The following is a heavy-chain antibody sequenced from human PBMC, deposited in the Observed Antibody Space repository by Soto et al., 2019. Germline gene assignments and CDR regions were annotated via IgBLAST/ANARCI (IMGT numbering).Heavy chain of an antibody. CDR1: GYTFTSYD. CDR2: MNPNSGNT. V-gene: IGHV1-8*01. J-gene: IGHJ3*02. Sequence: ASVKVSCKASGYTFTSYDINCVRQATGQGLEWMGWMNPNSGNTGYAQKFQGRVTMTRNTSISTAYMELSSLRSEDTAVYYCARSLEWPSAFDIWGQGTMVTVSS. CDR3: ARSLEWPSAFDI. D-gene: IGHD3-3*01.